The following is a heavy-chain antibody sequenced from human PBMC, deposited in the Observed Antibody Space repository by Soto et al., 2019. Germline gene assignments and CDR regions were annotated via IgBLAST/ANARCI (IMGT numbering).Heavy chain of an antibody. J-gene: IGHJ4*02. CDR1: GDFISSGGYY. Sequence: QVQLQESGPGLVKPSQTLSLTCTVSGDFISSGGYYWSWIRQLPGKGLEWIGYIYSSGTTYYNPSLKCRITISVDTSKNQFSLNLSSVTAADTAVNYCARTDSSGYYFVYWGQGTLVTVFS. V-gene: IGHV4-31*03. CDR2: IYSSGTT. D-gene: IGHD3-22*01. CDR3: ARTDSSGYYFVY.